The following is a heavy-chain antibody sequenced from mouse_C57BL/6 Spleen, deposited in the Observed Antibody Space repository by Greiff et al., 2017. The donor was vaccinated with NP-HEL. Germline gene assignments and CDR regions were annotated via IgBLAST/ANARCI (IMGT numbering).Heavy chain of an antibody. J-gene: IGHJ3*01. CDR2: IRLKSDNYAT. V-gene: IGHV6-3*01. D-gene: IGHD1-1*01. Sequence: EVMLVESGGGLVQPGGSMKLSCVASGFTFSNYWMNWVRQSPEKGLEWVAQIRLKSDNYATHYAESVKGRFTISRDDSKSSVYLQMNNLRAEDTGIYYCTLLLRRESGRFAYWGQGTLVTVSA. CDR1: GFTFSNYW. CDR3: TLLLRRESGRFAY.